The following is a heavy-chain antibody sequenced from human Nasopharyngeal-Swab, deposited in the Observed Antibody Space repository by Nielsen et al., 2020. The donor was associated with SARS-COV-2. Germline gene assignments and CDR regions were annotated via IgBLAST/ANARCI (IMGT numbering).Heavy chain of an antibody. V-gene: IGHV3-30*18. Sequence: GGSLRLSCAASGFTFSSYGMHWVRQASGKGLEWVAVISYDGSNKYYADSVKGRFTISRDNSKNTLYLQMNSLRAEDTAVYYCAKEAGYYDILTGYYLSLGYGMDVWGQGTTVTVSS. CDR3: AKEAGYYDILTGYYLSLGYGMDV. CDR2: ISYDGSNK. D-gene: IGHD3-9*01. J-gene: IGHJ6*02. CDR1: GFTFSSYG.